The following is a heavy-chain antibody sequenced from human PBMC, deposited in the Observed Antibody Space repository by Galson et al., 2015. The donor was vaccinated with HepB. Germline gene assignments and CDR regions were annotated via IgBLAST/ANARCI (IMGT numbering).Heavy chain of an antibody. CDR3: AGIVLVSAAQFDY. D-gene: IGHD2-2*01. J-gene: IGHJ4*02. V-gene: IGHV4-39*01. CDR1: GGSISSTGHY. Sequence: SETLSLTCTVSGGSISSTGHYWGWIRQPPGKGLEWIGNIYYTGIPYYNPSLKSRVTISVNTSRNQFSLKLSYVTAADTAVYYCAGIVLVSAAQFDYWGQGTLVTVSS. CDR2: IYYTGIP.